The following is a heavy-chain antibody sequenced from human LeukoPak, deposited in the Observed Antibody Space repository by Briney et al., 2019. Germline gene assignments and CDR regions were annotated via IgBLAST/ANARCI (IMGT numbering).Heavy chain of an antibody. D-gene: IGHD1-26*01. CDR3: ARVYSGSYNDY. CDR1: GGSISSYY. Sequence: SETLSPTCTVSGGSISSYYWSWIRQPPGKGLEWIGYIYYSGSTYYNPSLKSRVTISVDTSKNQFSLKLSSVTAADTAVYYCARVYSGSYNDYWGQGTLVTVSS. CDR2: IYYSGST. V-gene: IGHV4-59*08. J-gene: IGHJ4*02.